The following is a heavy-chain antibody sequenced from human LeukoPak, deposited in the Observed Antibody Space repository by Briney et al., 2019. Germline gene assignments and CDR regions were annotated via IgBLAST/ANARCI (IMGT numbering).Heavy chain of an antibody. CDR1: GFTLRSYG. CDR2: ISGSLDST. V-gene: IGHV3-23*01. D-gene: IGHD1-26*01. Sequence: GGSLRLSCASSGFTLRSYGMSWVRQAPGKGLEWVSSISGSLDSTYYADSVKGRFTISRDNSKNTLYLEMNNLKAEDTAIYYCATRSVVGRGGQGTLVIVSS. J-gene: IGHJ4*02. CDR3: ATRSVVGR.